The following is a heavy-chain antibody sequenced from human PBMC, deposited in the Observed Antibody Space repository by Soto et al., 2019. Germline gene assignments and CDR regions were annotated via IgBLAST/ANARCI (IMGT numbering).Heavy chain of an antibody. CDR3: AGDGVWFGPI. J-gene: IGHJ3*02. D-gene: IGHD3-10*01. CDR2: MNPNSGNT. V-gene: IGHV1-8*01. CDR1: GYTFTSYD. Sequence: QVQLVQSGAEVKKPGASVKVSCKASGYTFTSYDINWVRQATRQGLEWRGWMNPNSGNTGYAQKLQGQVTMTSNISIRTADMEPSSLRSEDTAVHYCAGDGVWFGPIWGQGTMVTVAA.